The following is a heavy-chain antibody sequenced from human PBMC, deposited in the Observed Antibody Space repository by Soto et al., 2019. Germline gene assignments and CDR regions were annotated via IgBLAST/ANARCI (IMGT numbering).Heavy chain of an antibody. Sequence: QVQLVQSGAEVKKPGSSVKVSCKASGDTFNFYTSNWVRQAPGLGLEWMGRFNPILSFSNSALKFQGRVTLTADKSTSTAYMVLSSLRSADTAIYSCATSFGSGSRAFDYWGQGALVTVSS. CDR2: FNPILSFS. V-gene: IGHV1-69*02. D-gene: IGHD3-10*01. J-gene: IGHJ4*02. CDR1: GDTFNFYT. CDR3: ATSFGSGSRAFDY.